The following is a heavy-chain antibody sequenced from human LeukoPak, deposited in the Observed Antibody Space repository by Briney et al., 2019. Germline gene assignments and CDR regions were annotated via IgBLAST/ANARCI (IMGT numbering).Heavy chain of an antibody. D-gene: IGHD2-2*01. Sequence: SQTLSLTCTVSGDSVSSGAYYWNWIRQHPGKGLEWLGYVYYSGGTYYNPSLKSRVAISIDTSRNQFSLKLSSVTAADTAVYYCARRGVEYYGMDVWGQGTTVTVSS. CDR1: GDSVSSGAYY. CDR2: VYYSGGT. CDR3: ARRGVEYYGMDV. J-gene: IGHJ6*02. V-gene: IGHV4-31*03.